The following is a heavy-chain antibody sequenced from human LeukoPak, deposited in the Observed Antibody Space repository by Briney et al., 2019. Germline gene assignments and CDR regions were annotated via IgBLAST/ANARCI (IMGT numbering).Heavy chain of an antibody. Sequence: GGSLRLSCAASGFTFSSYWMSWVRQAPGKGLEWVANIKQDGSEKYYVDSVKGRFTISRDNAKNSLYLQMNSLRAEDTAVYYCARDLHYYDSSGYSHCGQGTLVTVSS. CDR2: IKQDGSEK. J-gene: IGHJ4*02. D-gene: IGHD3-22*01. CDR3: ARDLHYYDSSGYSH. V-gene: IGHV3-7*01. CDR1: GFTFSSYW.